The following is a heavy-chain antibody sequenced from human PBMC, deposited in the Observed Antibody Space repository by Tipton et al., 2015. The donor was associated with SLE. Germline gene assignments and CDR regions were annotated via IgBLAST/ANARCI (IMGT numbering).Heavy chain of an antibody. J-gene: IGHJ4*02. CDR1: GGSISSYY. D-gene: IGHD5-24*01. CDR2: IYYSGST. CDR3: ARVGRDGYNFDY. Sequence: TLSLTCTVSGGSISSYYWSWIRQPPGKGLEWIGYIYYSGSTNYNPSLKSRVTISVDPAKNQFSLKMSSVTAADTAVYYCARVGRDGYNFDYWGQGTLVTVSS. V-gene: IGHV4-59*01.